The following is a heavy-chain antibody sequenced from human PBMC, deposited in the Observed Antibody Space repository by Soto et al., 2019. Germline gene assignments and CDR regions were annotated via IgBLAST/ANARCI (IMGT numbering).Heavy chain of an antibody. CDR2: IYYSGST. CDR1: GGSISNYY. D-gene: IGHD3-9*01. V-gene: IGHV4-59*01. CDR3: ARGSNFDRSWFDP. J-gene: IGHJ5*02. Sequence: SETLSLTCTVSGGSISNYYWNWIRQPPGKGLEWIGYIYYSGSTNYNPSLKSRVTISVDTSKNQFSLKLSSVTAADTAVYYCARGSNFDRSWFDPWGQGTLVTVSS.